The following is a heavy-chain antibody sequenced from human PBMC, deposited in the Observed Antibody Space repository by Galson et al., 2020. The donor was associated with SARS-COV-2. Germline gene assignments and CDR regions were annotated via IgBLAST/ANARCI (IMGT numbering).Heavy chain of an antibody. V-gene: IGHV3-30*04. D-gene: IGHD3-16*02. J-gene: IGHJ5*02. CDR2: ISYDGSNK. CDR3: ARERLGELSLPFDP. CDR1: GFTFSSYA. Sequence: GGSLRLSCAASGFTFSSYAMHWVRQAPGKGLEWVAVISYDGSNKYYADSVKGRFTISRDNSKNTLYLQMNSLRAEDTAVYYCARERLGELSLPFDPWGQGTLVTVSS.